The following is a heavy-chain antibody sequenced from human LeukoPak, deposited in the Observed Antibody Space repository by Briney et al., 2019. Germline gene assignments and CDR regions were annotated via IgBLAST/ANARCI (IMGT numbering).Heavy chain of an antibody. Sequence: SQTLSLTCAISGDSVSSNSVTWNWIRQSPSRGLEWLVRTYYRSTWYNDYAVSVRGRITVNPDTSKNQFSLQLNSVTPEDTAVYFCARDPVGGSTIFDSWGQGTLVTVSS. CDR3: ARDPVGGSTIFDS. V-gene: IGHV6-1*01. J-gene: IGHJ4*02. D-gene: IGHD1-26*01. CDR2: TYYRSTWYN. CDR1: GDSVSSNSVT.